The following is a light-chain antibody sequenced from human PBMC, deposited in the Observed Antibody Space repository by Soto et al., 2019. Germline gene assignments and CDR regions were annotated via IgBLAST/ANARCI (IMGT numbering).Light chain of an antibody. CDR1: QSVSSN. Sequence: EMVMTQSPATLSVSPGERPTLPCRASQSVSSNLAWYQQKPGQAPRLLIYGASTRATGIPARFSGSGSGTEFTLTISSLQSEDFAVYYCQQYNNWPPWTFGQGTKVDIK. CDR3: QQYNNWPPWT. V-gene: IGKV3-15*01. CDR2: GAS. J-gene: IGKJ1*01.